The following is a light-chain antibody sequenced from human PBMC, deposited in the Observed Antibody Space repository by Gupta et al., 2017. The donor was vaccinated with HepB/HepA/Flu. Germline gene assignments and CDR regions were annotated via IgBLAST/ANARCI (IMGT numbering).Light chain of an antibody. Sequence: QSALTQPRSVSGSPGQSVTIPCTGTRSDVGTYNFVSWFQQHPGKAPKLMIYDVRKRPSGVPDRFSGSKSGNTASLTISGLQAEDEADYYCCSDAGSKSWVFGGGTKVTVL. CDR2: DVR. CDR1: RSDVGTYNF. CDR3: CSDAGSKSWV. V-gene: IGLV2-11*01. J-gene: IGLJ3*02.